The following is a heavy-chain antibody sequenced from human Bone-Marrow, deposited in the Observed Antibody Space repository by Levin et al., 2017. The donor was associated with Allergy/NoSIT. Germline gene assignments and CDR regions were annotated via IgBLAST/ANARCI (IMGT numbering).Heavy chain of an antibody. CDR3: ARAIGSGSPPNH. CDR1: GGSISSGGYS. J-gene: IGHJ5*02. CDR2: IYHSGST. D-gene: IGHD3-10*01. V-gene: IGHV4-30-2*01. Sequence: NASETLSLTCAVSGGSISSGGYSWSWIRQPPGKGLEWIGYIYHSGSTYYNPSLKSRVTISIDRSKNQFSLNLSSVTAADTAVYYCARAIGSGSPPNHWGQGTLVTVSS.